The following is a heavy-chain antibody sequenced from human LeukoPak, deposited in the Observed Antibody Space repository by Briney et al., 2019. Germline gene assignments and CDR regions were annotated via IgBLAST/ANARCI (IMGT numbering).Heavy chain of an antibody. CDR3: ARAGADYVWGSYRQWYFDY. D-gene: IGHD3-16*02. J-gene: IGHJ4*02. V-gene: IGHV4-59*01. CDR2: IYYSGST. CDR1: GGSISSYY. Sequence: SETLSLTCTVSGGSISSYYWSWIRQPPGKGVEWIGYIYYSGSTNYNPSLKSRVTISVDTSKNQFSLKLSSVTAADTAVYYCARAGADYVWGSYRQWYFDYWGQGTLVTVSS.